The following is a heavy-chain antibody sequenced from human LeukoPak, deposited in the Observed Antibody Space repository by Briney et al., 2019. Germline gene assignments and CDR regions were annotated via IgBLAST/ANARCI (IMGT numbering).Heavy chain of an antibody. CDR1: GGSISNSIYY. V-gene: IGHV4-39*07. CDR2: IYYSGIT. CDR3: ARGGFYGHPFDF. D-gene: IGHD3-10*01. J-gene: IGHJ4*02. Sequence: SETLSLTCTVSGGSISNSIYYWGWIRQPPGKGLEWIGSIYYSGITSYNPSLESRVTISVDTSNNQVSLNLNSVTAADTAIYFCARGGFYGHPFDFRGQGTLVTVSS.